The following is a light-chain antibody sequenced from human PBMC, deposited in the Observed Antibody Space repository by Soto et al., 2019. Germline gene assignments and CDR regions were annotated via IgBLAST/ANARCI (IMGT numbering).Light chain of an antibody. V-gene: IGKV3-20*01. CDR3: QQYGSSRRT. J-gene: IGKJ1*01. CDR2: GAS. Sequence: EIVLTQSPGTLSLSPGERATLSCRASQSVSSSYLAWYQQKPGQAPRLLIYGASSRATGIPDRFSGSGSGTDFTLTISRLEPEDFAVYYGQQYGSSRRTCGQGTKVEI. CDR1: QSVSSSY.